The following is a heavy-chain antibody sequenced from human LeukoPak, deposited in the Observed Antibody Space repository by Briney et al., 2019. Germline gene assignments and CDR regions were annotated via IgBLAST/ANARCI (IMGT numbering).Heavy chain of an antibody. D-gene: IGHD3-22*01. CDR3: ARGEGDSSGYYFWDYYYYMDV. Sequence: PSETLSLTCTVSGGSITSYYWSWVRQPPGKGLEWIGYIYYSGSTNYNPSLKSRVTISVDTSKNQFSLKLSSVTAADTAVYYCARGEGDSSGYYFWDYYYYMDVWGKGTTVTISS. CDR2: IYYSGST. CDR1: GGSITSYY. J-gene: IGHJ6*03. V-gene: IGHV4-59*01.